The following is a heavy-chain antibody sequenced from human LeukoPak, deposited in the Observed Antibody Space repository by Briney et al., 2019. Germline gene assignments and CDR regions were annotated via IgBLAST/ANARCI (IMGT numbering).Heavy chain of an antibody. CDR1: GFTFSINA. D-gene: IGHD5-24*01. Sequence: GGSLRLSCAASGFTFSINAMHWVRQAPGKGLEWVAVISYDGSNKYYADSVKGRFTISRDNSKNTLYLQMNSLRPEDKAVYYCARDAEMATTYYFDYWGQGTLVTVSS. CDR3: ARDAEMATTYYFDY. V-gene: IGHV3-30*04. CDR2: ISYDGSNK. J-gene: IGHJ4*02.